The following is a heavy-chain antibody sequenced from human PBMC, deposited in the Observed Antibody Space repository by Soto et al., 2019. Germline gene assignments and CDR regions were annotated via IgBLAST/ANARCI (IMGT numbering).Heavy chain of an antibody. Sequence: PGESLKISCKGSGYSFTSYWIGWVRQMPGNGLEWMGIIYPGDSDTRYSPSFQGQVTISADKSISTAYLQWSSLKASDTAMYYCAKKDAQLQYYYYDMDVWGKGTTVTGSS. D-gene: IGHD2-2*01. J-gene: IGHJ6*03. V-gene: IGHV5-51*01. CDR2: IYPGDSDT. CDR1: GYSFTSYW. CDR3: AKKDAQLQYYYYDMDV.